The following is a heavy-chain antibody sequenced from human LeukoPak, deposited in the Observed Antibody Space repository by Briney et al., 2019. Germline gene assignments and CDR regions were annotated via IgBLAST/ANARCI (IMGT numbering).Heavy chain of an antibody. CDR3: ARDGYATGSHDY. CDR2: LNTDGSST. J-gene: IGHJ4*02. D-gene: IGHD3-10*01. CDR1: GFSFSSYW. Sequence: GGSLRLSCAATGFSFSSYWMHWVRQAPGKGLVWVSRLNTDGSSTNYADSVKGRFTISRDNAKNTLYLQMNSLRAEDTAVYFCARDGYATGSHDYWGQGALVTVSS. V-gene: IGHV3-74*01.